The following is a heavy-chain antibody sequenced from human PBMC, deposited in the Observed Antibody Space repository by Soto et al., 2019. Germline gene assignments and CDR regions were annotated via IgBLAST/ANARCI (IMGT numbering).Heavy chain of an antibody. D-gene: IGHD1-20*01. CDR3: AKSLYNCNGCPNDH. V-gene: IGHV3-23*01. CDR1: GFTFSSYD. CDR2: FSFYGRRDNT. Sequence: EVQLLESGGGLVQPGGSLRLSCVGSGFTFSSYDMTWVRQAPGKGLEWVSCFSFYGRRDNTYYAASLKGRFTISRDNSRHTLYLQMHNLRVEDTAVYYCAKSLYNCNGCPNDHWGQGILVTVSS. J-gene: IGHJ5*02.